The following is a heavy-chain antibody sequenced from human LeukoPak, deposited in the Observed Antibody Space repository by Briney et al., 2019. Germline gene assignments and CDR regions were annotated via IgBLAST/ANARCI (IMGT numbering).Heavy chain of an antibody. V-gene: IGHV3-30*18. Sequence: GGSLRLSCAASGFTFSSYGMHWVRQAPGKGLEWVAVISYDGSNKYYTDSVKGRFTISRDNSKNTLYLQMNSLRAEDTAVYYCAKDHGSSGWYGDYWGQGTLVTVSS. CDR3: AKDHGSSGWYGDY. J-gene: IGHJ4*02. CDR1: GFTFSSYG. D-gene: IGHD6-19*01. CDR2: ISYDGSNK.